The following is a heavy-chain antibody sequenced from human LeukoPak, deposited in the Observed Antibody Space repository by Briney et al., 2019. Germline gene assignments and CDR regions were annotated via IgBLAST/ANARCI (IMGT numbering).Heavy chain of an antibody. V-gene: IGHV4-34*01. Sequence: PSEALSLTCAVYGGSFSGYYWTWIRQPPGKGLEWIGEIHYSGSATYNPSLKSRVTISVDTSKNQFSLKMNSVTAADTAVYYCARGQWFRAFWSRGTPVTVSS. CDR3: ARGQWFRAF. CDR1: GGSFSGYY. D-gene: IGHD3-10*01. CDR2: IHYSGSA. J-gene: IGHJ4*02.